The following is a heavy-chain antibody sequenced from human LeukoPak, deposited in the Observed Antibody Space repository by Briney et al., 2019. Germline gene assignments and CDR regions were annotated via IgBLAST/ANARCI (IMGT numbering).Heavy chain of an antibody. Sequence: GESLKISCKGSGYSFTSSWIGWVRQMPGKGLEWMGIIYPGDSDTRYSPSFQGQVTISADKSISTAYLQWSSLKASDTAMYYCATTPYGSGSSFDYWGQGTLVTVSS. CDR2: IYPGDSDT. CDR3: ATTPYGSGSSFDY. J-gene: IGHJ4*02. V-gene: IGHV5-51*01. D-gene: IGHD3-10*01. CDR1: GYSFTSSW.